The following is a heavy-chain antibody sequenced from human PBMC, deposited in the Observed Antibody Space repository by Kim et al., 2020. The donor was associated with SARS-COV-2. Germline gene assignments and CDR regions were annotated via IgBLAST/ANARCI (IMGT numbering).Heavy chain of an antibody. J-gene: IGHJ3*02. D-gene: IGHD1-26*01. Sequence: GGSLRLSCAASGFTFSSYGMHWVRQAPGKGLEWVAVIWYDGSNKYYADSVKGRFTISRDNSKNTLYLQMNSLRAEDTAVYYCARPYNSGSYYNAFDIWGQGTMVTVSS. CDR1: GFTFSSYG. CDR2: IWYDGSNK. CDR3: ARPYNSGSYYNAFDI. V-gene: IGHV3-33*01.